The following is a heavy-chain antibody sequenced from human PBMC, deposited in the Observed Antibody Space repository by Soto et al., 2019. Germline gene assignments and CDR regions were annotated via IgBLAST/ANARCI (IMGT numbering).Heavy chain of an antibody. CDR2: INAGNGNT. CDR1: GYTFTSYA. V-gene: IGHV1-3*01. D-gene: IGHD1-1*01. J-gene: IGHJ6*02. CDR3: ARDQATNWNREIYYYGMDV. Sequence: ASVKVSCKASGYTFTSYAMHWVRQAPGQRLEWMGWINAGNGNTKYSQKFQGRVTITRDTSASTAYMELSSLRSEDTAVYYCARDQATNWNREIYYYGMDVWGQGTTVTVSS.